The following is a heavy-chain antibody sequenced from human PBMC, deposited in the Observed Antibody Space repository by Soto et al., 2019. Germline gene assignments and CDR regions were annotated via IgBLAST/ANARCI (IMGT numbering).Heavy chain of an antibody. Sequence: SETLSLTCTVSGGSISSYYWSWIRQPPGKGLEWIGYIYYSGSTNYNPSLKSRVTMSLDKSKNQFSLKLGSVTATDTAVFYCATGGAVVRGVITKPFDYWGHGTLVTVSS. CDR1: GGSISSYY. D-gene: IGHD3-10*01. V-gene: IGHV4-59*12. J-gene: IGHJ4*01. CDR2: IYYSGST. CDR3: ATGGAVVRGVITKPFDY.